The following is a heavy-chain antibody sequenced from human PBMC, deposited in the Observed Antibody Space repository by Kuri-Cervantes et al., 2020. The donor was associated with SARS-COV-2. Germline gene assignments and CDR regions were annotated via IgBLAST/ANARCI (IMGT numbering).Heavy chain of an antibody. CDR3: ARDRVVLMVYAILRTWFDP. D-gene: IGHD2-8*01. CDR1: GYTFTGYY. J-gene: IGHJ5*02. Sequence: ASVKVSCKASGYTFTGYYMHWVRQAPGQGLEWRGWINPNSGGTNYAQKFQGRVTMTRDTSISTAYMELSRLRSDDTAVYYCARDRVVLMVYAILRTWFDPWGQGTLVTVSS. V-gene: IGHV1-2*02. CDR2: INPNSGGT.